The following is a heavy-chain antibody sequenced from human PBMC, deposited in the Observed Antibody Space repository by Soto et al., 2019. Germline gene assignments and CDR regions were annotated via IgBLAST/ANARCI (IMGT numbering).Heavy chain of an antibody. V-gene: IGHV1-69*06. CDR2: IIPIFGTA. D-gene: IGHD3-10*01. CDR3: RGSGSEPACDGMDV. J-gene: IGHJ6*02. CDR1: GPTFSNYA. Sequence: GVSVKISCKASGPTFSNYAISWVRQAPGQGLAWMGAIIPIFGTANYAQKFQSRVTITADRCTSTAYMELSSLRSEDTAVYYCRGSGSEPACDGMDVWGQGTTVTASS.